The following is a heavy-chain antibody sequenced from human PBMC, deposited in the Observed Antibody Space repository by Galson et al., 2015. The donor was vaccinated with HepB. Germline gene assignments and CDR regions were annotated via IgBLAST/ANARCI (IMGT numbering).Heavy chain of an antibody. CDR1: GFTVSGNY. Sequence: SLRLSCAASGFTVSGNYMSWVRQAPGKGLEWVAVLYTAGPAYHADSVKGRFTISRDISKNTLYLQMNSLRAEDTAMYYCARLEHIAAVANNWYFDLWGRGTLVTVSS. V-gene: IGHV3-53*01. CDR2: LYTAGPA. J-gene: IGHJ2*01. D-gene: IGHD6-13*01. CDR3: ARLEHIAAVANNWYFDL.